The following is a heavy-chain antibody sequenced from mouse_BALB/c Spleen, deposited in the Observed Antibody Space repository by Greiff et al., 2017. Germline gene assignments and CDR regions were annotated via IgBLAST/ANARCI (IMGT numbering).Heavy chain of an antibody. CDR1: GFSLTDYG. Sequence: VQLQQSGPGLVAPSQSLSITCTVSGFSLTDYGVSWIRQPPGKGLEWLGVIWGGGSTYYNSALKSRLSISKDNSKSQVFLKMNSLQTDDTAMYYCAKEGAVVEDYAMDYWGQGTSVTVSS. CDR3: AKEGAVVEDYAMDY. V-gene: IGHV2-6-5*01. J-gene: IGHJ4*01. CDR2: IWGGGST. D-gene: IGHD1-1*01.